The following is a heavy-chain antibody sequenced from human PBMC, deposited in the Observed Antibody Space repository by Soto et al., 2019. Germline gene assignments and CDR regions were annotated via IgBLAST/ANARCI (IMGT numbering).Heavy chain of an antibody. V-gene: IGHV1-69*01. CDR2: IIPIFGTA. CDR1: GGTFSSYA. CDR3: ARDASAYYYGSGRTGPQTGWPAGDAFDI. D-gene: IGHD3-10*01. J-gene: IGHJ3*02. Sequence: QVQLVQSGAEVKKPGSSVKVSCKASGGTFSSYAISWVRQAPGQGLEWMGGIIPIFGTANYAQKFQGRVTITADESTSTAYMELSSLRSEDTAVYYCARDASAYYYGSGRTGPQTGWPAGDAFDIWGQGTMVTVSS.